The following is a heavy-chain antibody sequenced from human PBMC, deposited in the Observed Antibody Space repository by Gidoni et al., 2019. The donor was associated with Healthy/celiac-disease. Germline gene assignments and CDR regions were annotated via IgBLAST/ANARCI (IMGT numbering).Heavy chain of an antibody. Sequence: QLQLQESGPGLVKPSETLSLTCTVSGGSISSSSYYWGWIRQPPGKGLEWIGSIYYSGSTYYNPSLKSRVTISVDTSKNQFSLKLSSVTAADTAVYYCARREEGWFGELGFDYWGQGTLVTVSS. CDR2: IYYSGST. J-gene: IGHJ4*02. CDR1: GGSISSSSYY. D-gene: IGHD3-10*01. CDR3: ARREEGWFGELGFDY. V-gene: IGHV4-39*01.